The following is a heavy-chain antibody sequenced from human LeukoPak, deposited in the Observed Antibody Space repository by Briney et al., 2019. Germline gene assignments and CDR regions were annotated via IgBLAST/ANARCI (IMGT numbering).Heavy chain of an antibody. CDR3: ARKTYYYDSGSYSKSYYFDY. J-gene: IGHJ4*02. D-gene: IGHD3-10*01. V-gene: IGHV3-11*06. CDR1: GFSFSDFY. Sequence: PGGSLRLSCAASGFSFSDFYMSWSRQAPGKGLEWFSDISSSSTDTNYADSVKGRFTISRDNAKNSLFLQLNSLRAQDTAVYYCARKTYYYDSGSYSKSYYFDYWGQGTLVTVSS. CDR2: ISSSSTDT.